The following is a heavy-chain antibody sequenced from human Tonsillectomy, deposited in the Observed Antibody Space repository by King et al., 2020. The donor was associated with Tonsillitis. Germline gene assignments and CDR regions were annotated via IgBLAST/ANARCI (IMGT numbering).Heavy chain of an antibody. D-gene: IGHD3-16*01. Sequence: QLQESGPGLVKPSQTLSLTCTVSGGSISTGSDYWSWFRPPAGKGLEWIGRIYTSGSTNYNPSLKSRVIISIDTSKNQFSLKLSSVTATDTAVYYCARRPLRPGGYYYIDVWGKGTTVTVSS. CDR2: IYTSGST. V-gene: IGHV4-61*02. CDR3: ARRPLRPGGYYYIDV. J-gene: IGHJ6*03. CDR1: GGSISTGSDY.